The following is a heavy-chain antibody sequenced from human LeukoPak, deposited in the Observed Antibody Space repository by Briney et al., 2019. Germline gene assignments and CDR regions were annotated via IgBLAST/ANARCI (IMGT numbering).Heavy chain of an antibody. CDR3: ARQRDSAYYDFWSGYFFFDY. D-gene: IGHD3-3*01. V-gene: IGHV5-51*01. Sequence: GESLKISCKSSGYSFTSYWIGWVRQMPGKGLEWMGIIYPGDSDTRYSPSFQGQVTTSADKSISTAYLQWSSLKAPDTAMYYCARQRDSAYYDFWSGYFFFDYWGQGTLVTVSS. CDR2: IYPGDSDT. J-gene: IGHJ4*02. CDR1: GYSFTSYW.